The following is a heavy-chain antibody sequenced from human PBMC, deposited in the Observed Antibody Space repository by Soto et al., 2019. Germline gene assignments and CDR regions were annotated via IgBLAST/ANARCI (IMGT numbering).Heavy chain of an antibody. D-gene: IGHD3-10*01. Sequence: EVQLVESGGGLAQPGGSLRLSCAASGFIFSSDWMHWVRQAPRKGQVWVSRINTDGSDTSYADSVKGRFTISRHNAKNTLYLQMNSLRDEDTAVYYCSRERPGSQHYFDYRGQGNMVTVSS. V-gene: IGHV3-74*01. J-gene: IGHJ4*02. CDR3: SRERPGSQHYFDY. CDR1: GFIFSSDW. CDR2: INTDGSDT.